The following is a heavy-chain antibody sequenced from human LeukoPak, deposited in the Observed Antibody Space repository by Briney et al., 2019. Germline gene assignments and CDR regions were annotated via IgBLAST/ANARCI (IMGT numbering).Heavy chain of an antibody. CDR3: AKDRDGYNFAAFDY. V-gene: IGHV3-66*02. D-gene: IGHD5-24*01. J-gene: IGHJ4*02. CDR2: IYSGGST. Sequence: ETGGSLRLSCAASGFTVSSNYMSWVRQAPGKGLEWVSVIYSGGSTYYADSVKGRFTISRDNSKNTLYLQMNSLRAEDTAVYYCAKDRDGYNFAAFDYWGQGTLVTVSS. CDR1: GFTVSSNY.